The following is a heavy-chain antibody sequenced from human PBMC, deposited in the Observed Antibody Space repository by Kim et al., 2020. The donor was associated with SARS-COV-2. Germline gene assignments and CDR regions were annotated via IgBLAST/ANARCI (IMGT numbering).Heavy chain of an antibody. D-gene: IGHD6-13*01. CDR3: ARDHEEQQLEQPNYYYYGMDV. CDR2: IYYSGST. Sequence: SETLSLTCTVSGGSISSGDYYWSWIRQPPGKGLEWIGYIYYSGSTYYNPSLKSRVTISVDTSKNQFSLKLSSVTAADTAVYYCARDHEEQQLEQPNYYYYGMDVWGQGTTVTVSS. V-gene: IGHV4-30-4*01. CDR1: GGSISSGDYY. J-gene: IGHJ6*02.